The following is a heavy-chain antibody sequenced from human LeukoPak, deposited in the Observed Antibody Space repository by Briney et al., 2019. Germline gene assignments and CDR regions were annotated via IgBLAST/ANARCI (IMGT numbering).Heavy chain of an antibody. V-gene: IGHV5-51*01. D-gene: IGHD6-13*01. CDR2: IYPGDSDT. J-gene: IGHJ4*02. CDR3: AGRSSSWDRYDN. Sequence: GESLKISCKGSGYSFTSYWIGWVRQMPGKGLDWMGIIYPGDSDTKYSPSFQGQVTISADKSISTAYLQWSSLKASDTAMYCAGRSSSWDRYDNWGQGTLVTVSS. CDR1: GYSFTSYW.